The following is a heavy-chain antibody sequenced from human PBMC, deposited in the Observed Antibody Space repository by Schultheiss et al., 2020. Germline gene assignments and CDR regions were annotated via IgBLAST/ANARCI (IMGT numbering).Heavy chain of an antibody. CDR3: ARVGSTVTFYQYYYMDV. J-gene: IGHJ6*03. V-gene: IGHV3-21*01. CDR1: GFTISTYS. CDR2: ISSTSSYI. Sequence: GSLRLSCAASGFTISTYSMNWVRQAPGKGLEWVSSISSTSSYIYYADSVRGRFTISRDSAQNSVFLQMNSLRAEDTAVYYCARVGSTVTFYQYYYMDVWGKGTTVTVSS. D-gene: IGHD4-17*01.